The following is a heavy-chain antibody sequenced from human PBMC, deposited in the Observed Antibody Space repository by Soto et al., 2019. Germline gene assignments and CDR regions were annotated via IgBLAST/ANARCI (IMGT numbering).Heavy chain of an antibody. Sequence: VQLVQSGAELKKSGASVKVSCQTSGYSFTTYGTAWVRQAPGQGLEWIGWISAYSGHTNYAQDFQGRVTMTTDTSTSTAYMELRSLRSDETAVYYCARGRGSSSWYEISHYFDSWGQGTPVTVSS. CDR2: ISAYSGHT. J-gene: IGHJ4*02. V-gene: IGHV1-18*01. CDR1: GYSFTTYG. CDR3: ARGRGSSSWYEISHYFDS. D-gene: IGHD6-13*01.